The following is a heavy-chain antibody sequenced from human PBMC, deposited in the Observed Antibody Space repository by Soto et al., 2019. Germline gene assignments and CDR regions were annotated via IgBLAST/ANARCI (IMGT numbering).Heavy chain of an antibody. D-gene: IGHD3-22*01. Sequence: SDTLSLTCSVSGDSISNSRFYWAWIRQPPGEGLEWIGSIYHTGNAYYNPSLKSRVTISVDTSKNQFSLKLTSVTAADAALYYCARDFFDSSDYTTNWFHPWGQETLVTVS. CDR2: IYHTGNA. CDR3: ARDFFDSSDYTTNWFHP. CDR1: GDSISNSRFY. J-gene: IGHJ5*02. V-gene: IGHV4-39*01.